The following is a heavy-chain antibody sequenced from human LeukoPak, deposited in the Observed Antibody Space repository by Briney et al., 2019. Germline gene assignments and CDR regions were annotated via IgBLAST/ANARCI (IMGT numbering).Heavy chain of an antibody. J-gene: IGHJ3*02. CDR3: ASTGYSYAVNETHAFDI. CDR1: GGSISSSSYY. CDR2: IYYSGST. V-gene: IGHV4-39*01. D-gene: IGHD5-18*01. Sequence: KPSETLSLTCTVPGGSISSSSYYWGWIRQPPGKGLEWIGSIYYSGSTYYNPSLKSRVTISVDTSKNQFSRKLSSVTAADTAVYYCASTGYSYAVNETHAFDIWGQGTMVTVSS.